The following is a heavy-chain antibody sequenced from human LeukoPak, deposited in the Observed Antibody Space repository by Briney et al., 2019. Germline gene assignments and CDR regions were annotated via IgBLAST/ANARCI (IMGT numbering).Heavy chain of an antibody. CDR2: ISAGGDTT. CDR3: AKRSPGNGDYGDY. Sequence: GGSLRLSCAASGLTFSVCAMSWVRQAPGKGLEWVSGISAGGDTTSYADSVKGRFTISRDNSKNTMSLQMNSLRAEDTAKYYCAKRSPGNGDYGDYWGQGTMVTVSS. D-gene: IGHD2-8*01. CDR1: GLTFSVCA. V-gene: IGHV3-23*01. J-gene: IGHJ4*02.